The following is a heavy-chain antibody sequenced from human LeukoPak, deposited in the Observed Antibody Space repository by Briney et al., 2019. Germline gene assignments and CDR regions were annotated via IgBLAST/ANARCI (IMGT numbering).Heavy chain of an antibody. Sequence: GGSLRFSCAASGFTFSSYRTHWVRQAPGKGLVWVSRTISGGSRPTSADSVKGRFTISKDNAKNTLYLQMNSLRVEDTAVYYCARATSGCPSGVGPGVGYYYYMDVWGKGATVTAAS. CDR3: ARATSGCPSGVGPGVGYYYYMDV. CDR1: GFTFSSYR. J-gene: IGHJ6*03. V-gene: IGHV3-74*01. CDR2: TISGGSRP. D-gene: IGHD2-8*01.